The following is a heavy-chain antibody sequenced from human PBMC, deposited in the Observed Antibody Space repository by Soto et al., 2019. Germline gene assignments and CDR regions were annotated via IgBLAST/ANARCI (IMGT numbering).Heavy chain of an antibody. D-gene: IGHD1-1*01. Sequence: QVHLVQSGAEVKKPGASVKVSCKGSGYTFTSYGITWVRQAPGQGLEWMGWISAHNGNTDYAQKLQGRVTVTRDTSTSTADMELRSLRSDDTAVHYWARGRYGDYWGQGALVTVSS. CDR1: GYTFTSYG. CDR3: ARGRYGDY. J-gene: IGHJ4*02. CDR2: ISAHNGNT. V-gene: IGHV1-18*01.